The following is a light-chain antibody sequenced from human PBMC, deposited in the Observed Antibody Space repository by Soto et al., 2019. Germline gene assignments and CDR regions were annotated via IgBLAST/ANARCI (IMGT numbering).Light chain of an antibody. CDR3: QHYGGMWA. V-gene: IGKV1-5*01. CDR2: DAS. Sequence: DIQMTQTPSSLSASLGGRFTITCRASQSISNRLAWYQQKPGKAPXXVIYDASNLESGVPSRFSGSGSGTEFILTINSMKPDDFATYCCQHYGGMWAFGQGTKVDIK. J-gene: IGKJ1*01. CDR1: QSISNR.